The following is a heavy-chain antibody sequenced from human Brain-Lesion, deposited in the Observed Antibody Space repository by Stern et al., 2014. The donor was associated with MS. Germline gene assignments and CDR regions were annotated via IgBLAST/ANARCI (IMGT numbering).Heavy chain of an antibody. CDR1: GGSISSGGYY. CDR3: ARGRVVPGFQYYATDV. V-gene: IGHV4-61*02. CDR2: IFNSGSP. D-gene: IGHD2-2*01. J-gene: IGHJ6*02. Sequence: QLQLQESGPGLVKPSQTLSLSCTVSGGSISSGGYYWSWIRQPAGKGLEWLGRIFNSGSPSYNPSLTSLVTISIDTSKNQFSLRLNSMTAADTAVYYCARGRVVPGFQYYATDVWGQGTTVIVSS.